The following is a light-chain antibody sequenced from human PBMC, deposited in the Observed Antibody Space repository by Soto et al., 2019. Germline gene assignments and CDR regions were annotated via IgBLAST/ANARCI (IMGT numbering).Light chain of an antibody. V-gene: IGKV3-20*01. CDR3: QQYGSSALT. CDR1: QSVDSNY. CDR2: GAS. Sequence: EIVLTQSPGTLSLSPGERATLSCRASQSVDSNYLAWYQQKPGQAPRLLISGASSRATGIPDRFSGSGSGTDWTLTSSRLEPEDFAVYYCQQYGSSALTFGGGTKVEIK. J-gene: IGKJ4*01.